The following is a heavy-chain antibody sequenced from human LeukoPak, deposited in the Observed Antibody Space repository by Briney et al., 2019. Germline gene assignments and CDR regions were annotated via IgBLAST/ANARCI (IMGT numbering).Heavy chain of an antibody. CDR3: ASRAPYYDILTGYYEDY. V-gene: IGHV4-59*08. Sequence: SETLSLTCTVSGGSISSYYWSWIRQPPGKGLEWIGYISYSGSTNYNPSLKSRVTISVDTSKNQFSLKLSSVTAADTAVYYCASRAPYYDILTGYYEDYWGQGTLVTVSS. CDR2: ISYSGST. CDR1: GGSISSYY. D-gene: IGHD3-9*01. J-gene: IGHJ4*02.